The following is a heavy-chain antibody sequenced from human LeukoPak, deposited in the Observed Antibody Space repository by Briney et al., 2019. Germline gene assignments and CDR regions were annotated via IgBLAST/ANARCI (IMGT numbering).Heavy chain of an antibody. V-gene: IGHV1-2*02. CDR1: GYTFTDYF. D-gene: IGHD6-13*01. CDR2: INPNSGGT. J-gene: IGHJ4*02. Sequence: ASVKVSCKASGYTFTDYFMHWVRQAPGQGLEWMGWINPNSGGTNYAQKFQGRVTMTRDTSISTAYMELSRLRSDDTAVYYCARGGSSWSSETVYFDYWGQGTLVTVSS. CDR3: ARGGSSWSSETVYFDY.